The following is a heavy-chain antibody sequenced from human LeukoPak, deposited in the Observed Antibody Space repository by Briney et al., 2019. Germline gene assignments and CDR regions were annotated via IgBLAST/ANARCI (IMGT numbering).Heavy chain of an antibody. CDR2: ISGSGGST. J-gene: IGHJ4*02. CDR1: GFTFSSYG. D-gene: IGHD5-24*01. Sequence: PGGSLRLSCAASGFTFSSYGMSWVRQAPGKGLEWVSAISGSGGSTYYADSVKGRFTISRDNSKNSLHLQMNSLRAEDTAVYYCARRDGYNTFYFEYWGQGTLVTVSS. V-gene: IGHV3-23*01. CDR3: ARRDGYNTFYFEY.